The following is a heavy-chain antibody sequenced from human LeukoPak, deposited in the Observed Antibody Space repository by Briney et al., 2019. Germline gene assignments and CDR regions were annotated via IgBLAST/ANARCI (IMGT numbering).Heavy chain of an antibody. CDR2: INHSGST. D-gene: IGHD3-10*01. J-gene: IGHJ5*02. CDR3: ARGRMKLLWFGELFPPNWFDP. Sequence: SETLSLTCAVYGGSFSGYYWSWIRQPPGKGLEWIGEINHSGSTNYNPSLKSRVTISVDTSKNQFSLKLSSVTAADTAVYYCARGRMKLLWFGELFPPNWFDPWGQGTLVTVSS. CDR1: GGSFSGYY. V-gene: IGHV4-34*01.